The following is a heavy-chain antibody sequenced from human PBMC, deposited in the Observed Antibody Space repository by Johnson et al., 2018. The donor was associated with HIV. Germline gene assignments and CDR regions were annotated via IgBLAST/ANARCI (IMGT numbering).Heavy chain of an antibody. D-gene: IGHD3-10*01. CDR1: GFTFDDYG. Sequence: VQLVESGGGVVRPGGSLRLSCAASGFTFDDYGMSWVRQAPGKGLEWVSGSNWNGGSTGAAESVKGRFTISRDNAKNSLYLQMNSLRAEDTALYYCSRDFVAFGECTAFDIWGQGTMVTVSS. J-gene: IGHJ3*02. CDR2: SNWNGGST. CDR3: SRDFVAFGECTAFDI. V-gene: IGHV3-20*04.